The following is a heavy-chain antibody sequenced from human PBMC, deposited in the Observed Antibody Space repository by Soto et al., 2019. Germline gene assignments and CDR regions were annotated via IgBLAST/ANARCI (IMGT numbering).Heavy chain of an antibody. CDR1: GGSFSGYY. J-gene: IGHJ6*03. D-gene: IGHD2-15*01. CDR3: ARGICIGRGGSCYYKTGYYYYYYMDV. Sequence: SETPSLTCAVYGGSFSGYYWSWIRQPPGKGLEWIGEINHSGSTNYNPSLKSRVTISVDTSKNQFSLKLSSVTAADTAVYYCARGICIGRGGSCYYKTGYYYYYYMDVWGKGTTVTVSS. V-gene: IGHV4-34*01. CDR2: INHSGST.